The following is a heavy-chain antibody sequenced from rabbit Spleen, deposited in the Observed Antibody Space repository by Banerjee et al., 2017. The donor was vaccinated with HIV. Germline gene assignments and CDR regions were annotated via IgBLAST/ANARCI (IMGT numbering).Heavy chain of an antibody. CDR1: GFSFNVGYY. CDR3: ARDLVGVIGWNFYL. D-gene: IGHD1-1*01. Sequence: QQQLEESGGGLVKPGGTLTLTCTASGFSFNVGYYMSWVRQAPGKGLEWIACINASTGKPVYATWAKGRFTISRTSSTTVTLRMTSLTAADRATYFCARDLVGVIGWNFYLWGPGTLVTVS. J-gene: IGHJ4*01. CDR2: INASTGKP. V-gene: IGHV1S45*01.